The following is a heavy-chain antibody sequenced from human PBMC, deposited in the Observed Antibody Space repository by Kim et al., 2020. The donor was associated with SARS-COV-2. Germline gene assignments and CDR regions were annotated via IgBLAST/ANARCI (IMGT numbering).Heavy chain of an antibody. D-gene: IGHD4-17*01. Sequence: SETLSLTCAVSGGSISSSNWWSWVRQPPGKGLEWIGEIYHSGSTNYNPSLKSRVTISVDKSKNQFSLKLSSVTAADTAVYYCARGGDYSYYYYYGMDVWGQGTTVTVSS. J-gene: IGHJ6*02. CDR1: GGSISSSNW. CDR2: IYHSGST. CDR3: ARGGDYSYYYYYGMDV. V-gene: IGHV4-4*02.